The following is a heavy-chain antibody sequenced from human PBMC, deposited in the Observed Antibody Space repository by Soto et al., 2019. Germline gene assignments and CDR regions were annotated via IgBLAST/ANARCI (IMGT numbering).Heavy chain of an antibody. CDR3: ARAGDVGAARYYGMDV. Sequence: QVQLVQSGAEVKKPGASVKVSCKASGYTFTSYGISWVRQAPGQGLEWMGWISAYNGNTNYAQKLQGRVTMTTGTATSTADMELRSLRSDDTAVYYCARAGDVGAARYYGMDVWGQGTTVTVSS. V-gene: IGHV1-18*01. J-gene: IGHJ6*02. CDR1: GYTFTSYG. D-gene: IGHD1-26*01. CDR2: ISAYNGNT.